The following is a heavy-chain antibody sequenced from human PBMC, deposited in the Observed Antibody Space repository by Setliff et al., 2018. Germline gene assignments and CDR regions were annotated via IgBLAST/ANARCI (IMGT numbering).Heavy chain of an antibody. D-gene: IGHD3-3*01. J-gene: IGHJ4*02. CDR2: ISYDGINN. CDR3: ARDSKALYFNFWSGCPDY. CDR1: GFTFSSSA. Sequence: PGGSLRLSCAASGFTFSSSAMHWVRQAPGKGLEWVAVISYDGINNYYADSVKGRFTISRDNSKNTLYLQMNSLRPEDTAVYYCARDSKALYFNFWSGCPDYWGQGTLVTVSS. V-gene: IGHV3-30*01.